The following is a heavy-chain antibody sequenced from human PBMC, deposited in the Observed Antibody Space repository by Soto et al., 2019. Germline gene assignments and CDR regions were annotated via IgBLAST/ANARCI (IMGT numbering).Heavy chain of an antibody. CDR1: GFTFSSYG. D-gene: IGHD1-26*01. Sequence: GGSLRLSCAASGFTFSSYGMHWVRQAPGKGLEWVAVISYDGSNKYYADSVKGRFTISRDNSKNTLYRQMNSLRAEDTAVYYCATGGVGAPRRAGVDYWGQGTLVTVSS. V-gene: IGHV3-30*03. CDR3: ATGGVGAPRRAGVDY. CDR2: ISYDGSNK. J-gene: IGHJ4*02.